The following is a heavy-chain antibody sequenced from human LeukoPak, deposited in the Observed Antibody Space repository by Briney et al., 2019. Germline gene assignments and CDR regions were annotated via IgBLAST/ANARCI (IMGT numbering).Heavy chain of an antibody. V-gene: IGHV3-74*01. CDR3: GRDAVLGSGSVDC. J-gene: IGHJ4*02. CDR2: IRPDGRET. Sequence: GGSLTLSCAASGLTFTNHWMHWVRQAPGKGLVWVSRIRPDGRETNHADSVKGRFTISRDNARNTLYLQMNSLGAEDTAVYYCGRDAVLGSGSVDCWGQGVLVTVSS. CDR1: GLTFTNHW. D-gene: IGHD3-10*01.